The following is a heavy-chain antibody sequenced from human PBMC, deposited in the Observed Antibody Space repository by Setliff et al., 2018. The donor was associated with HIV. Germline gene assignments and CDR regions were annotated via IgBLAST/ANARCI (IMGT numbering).Heavy chain of an antibody. J-gene: IGHJ4*02. CDR3: AGVRNWSDY. V-gene: IGHV7-4-1*01. Sequence: GASVKVSCKASGYSFTSLGLTWVRQAPGQGLEWMGWINTHTGNPTYAQGFTGRFVFSLDTSVSTAYLQIGSLKPEDTGVYYCAGVRNWSDYWGQGTLVTVSS. CDR2: INTHTGNP. CDR1: GYSFTSLG.